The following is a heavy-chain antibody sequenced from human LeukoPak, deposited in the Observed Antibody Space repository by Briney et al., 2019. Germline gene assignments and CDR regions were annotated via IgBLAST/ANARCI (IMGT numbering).Heavy chain of an antibody. D-gene: IGHD1-26*01. J-gene: IGHJ6*03. Sequence: SETLSLTCAVSGGSISSSNWWSWVRQPPGKGLEWIGEIYHSGSTNYNPSLKSRVTISVDKSKNQFSLKLSSVTAADTAVYYCVRFGTYLPYYMDVWGKGTTVTVSS. V-gene: IGHV4-4*02. CDR3: VRFGTYLPYYMDV. CDR1: GGSISSSNW. CDR2: IYHSGST.